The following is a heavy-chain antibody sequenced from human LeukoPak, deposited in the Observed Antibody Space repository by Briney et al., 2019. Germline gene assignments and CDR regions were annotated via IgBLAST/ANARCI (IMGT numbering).Heavy chain of an antibody. CDR3: ARGIRGPGIAVDY. J-gene: IGHJ4*02. CDR2: INTDGSST. Sequence: GGSLRLSCAASGFTFSSYWMHWVRQAPGKGLVWVSRINTDGSSTSYADSVKGRFTISRDNAKNTLYLQMNSLRAEDTAVYYCARGIRGPGIAVDYWGQGTLVTVSS. CDR1: GFTFSSYW. D-gene: IGHD6-13*01. V-gene: IGHV3-74*01.